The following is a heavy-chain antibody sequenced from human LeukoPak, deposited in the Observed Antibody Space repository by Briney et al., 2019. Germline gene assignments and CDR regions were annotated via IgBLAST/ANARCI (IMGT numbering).Heavy chain of an antibody. CDR2: ISGSGGST. CDR3: AKDRLSRKTIAAAGDFDY. V-gene: IGHV3-23*01. CDR1: GFTFSSYA. Sequence: AGGSLRLSXAASGFTFSSYAMSWVRQAPGKGLEWVSAISGSGGSTYYADSVKGRFTISRDNSRNPLYLQMNSLRAEDTAVYYCAKDRLSRKTIAAAGDFDYWGQGTLVTVSS. J-gene: IGHJ4*02. D-gene: IGHD6-13*01.